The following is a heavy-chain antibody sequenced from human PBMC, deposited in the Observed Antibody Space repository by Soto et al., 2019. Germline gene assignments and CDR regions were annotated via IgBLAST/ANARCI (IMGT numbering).Heavy chain of an antibody. J-gene: IGHJ4*02. V-gene: IGHV3-48*03. CDR1: GFTFSSYA. D-gene: IGHD3-3*01. CDR3: ARVSFDFWSGLTHGNFDY. Sequence: GGSLRLSCAASGFTFSSYAMSWVRQAPGKGLEWVSYISSSGSTIYYADSVKGRFTISRDNAKNSLYLQMNSLRAEDTAVYYCARVSFDFWSGLTHGNFDYWGQGTLVTVSS. CDR2: ISSSGSTI.